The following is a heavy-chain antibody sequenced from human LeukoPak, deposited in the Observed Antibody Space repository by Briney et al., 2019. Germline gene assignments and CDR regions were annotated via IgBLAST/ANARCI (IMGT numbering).Heavy chain of an antibody. CDR3: ARDRAMVRGVIAMIDAFGI. V-gene: IGHV4-59*01. Sequence: SETLSLTCTVSGGSISSYYWSWIRQPPGKGLEWIGYIYYSGSTNYNPSLKSRVTISVDTSKNQFSLKLSSVTAADTAVYYCARDRAMVRGVIAMIDAFGIWGQGTMVTVSS. CDR1: GGSISSYY. D-gene: IGHD3-10*01. J-gene: IGHJ3*02. CDR2: IYYSGST.